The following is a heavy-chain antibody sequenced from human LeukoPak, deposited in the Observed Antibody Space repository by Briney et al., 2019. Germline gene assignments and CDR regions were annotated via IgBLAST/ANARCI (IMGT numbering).Heavy chain of an antibody. CDR1: GGSISSSNW. CDR2: IYHSGST. CDR3: ARDTVAVGEYFDY. Sequence: PSETLSLTCAVSGGSISSSNWWSWVRQPPGKGLEWIGEIYHSGSTNYNPSLKSRVTISVDKSKNQFSLKLSSVTAADTAVYYCARDTVAVGEYFDYWGQGTLVTVSS. D-gene: IGHD6-19*01. J-gene: IGHJ4*02. V-gene: IGHV4-4*02.